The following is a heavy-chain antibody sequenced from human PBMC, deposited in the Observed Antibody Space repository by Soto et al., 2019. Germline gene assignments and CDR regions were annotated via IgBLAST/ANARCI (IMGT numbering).Heavy chain of an antibody. J-gene: IGHJ4*02. CDR3: SKGGEQQLLRTHLDY. V-gene: IGHV3-23*01. D-gene: IGHD6-13*01. Sequence: DVQLLESGGGLVQPGGSLRLSFAASGFTFSSYAMNWVRQAPGKGLEWVSVISENGGRTYYADSVKGRFTISRDNSKNTRYLQMNSLRAEDTAVYYCSKGGEQQLLRTHLDYWGQGTQVTVSS. CDR1: GFTFSSYA. CDR2: ISENGGRT.